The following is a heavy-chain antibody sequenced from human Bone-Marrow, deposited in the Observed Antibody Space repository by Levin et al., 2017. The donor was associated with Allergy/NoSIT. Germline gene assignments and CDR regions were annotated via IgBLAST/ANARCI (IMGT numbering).Heavy chain of an antibody. J-gene: IGHJ4*02. V-gene: IGHV1-8*01. D-gene: IGHD6-6*01. CDR2: MSPNSGNT. CDR1: GYSFTGYD. CDR3: ARVRSMRPRLSGFYFDS. Sequence: ASLKVSCKTSGYSFTGYDINWVRQATGQGLEWVGWMSPNSGNTGYAQKFQGRVSMTRNSSIETATLSLTSLRSEAPAIYYCARVRSMRPRLSGFYFDSWGRGTLVTVSS.